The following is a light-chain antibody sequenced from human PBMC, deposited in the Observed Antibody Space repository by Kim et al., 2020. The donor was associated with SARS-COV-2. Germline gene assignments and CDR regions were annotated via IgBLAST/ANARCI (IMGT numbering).Light chain of an antibody. CDR3: QQYNNWPLT. CDR1: QSVSSN. CDR2: GAS. J-gene: IGKJ4*01. V-gene: IGKV3-15*01. Sequence: EIVMTQSPVTLSVSPGERATLSCRDSQSVSSNLAWYQQKPGQAPRLLIYGASTRATGIPARFSGSGSGTEFTLTISSLQSEDFAVYYCQQYNNWPLTFGGGTKVDIK.